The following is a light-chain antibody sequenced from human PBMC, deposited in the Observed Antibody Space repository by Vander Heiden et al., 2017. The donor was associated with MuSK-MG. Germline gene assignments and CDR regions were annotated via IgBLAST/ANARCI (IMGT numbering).Light chain of an antibody. Sequence: SASVGDRVTITCQASHDITNYLNWYQQRPGKAPKLLIYDASNLQTGVPSRFRGSGSGTDFSLSVTGLQPEDVATYFCQQYDDLPITFGQGTRLEIK. V-gene: IGKV1-33*01. CDR3: QQYDDLPIT. CDR1: HDITNY. J-gene: IGKJ5*01. CDR2: DAS.